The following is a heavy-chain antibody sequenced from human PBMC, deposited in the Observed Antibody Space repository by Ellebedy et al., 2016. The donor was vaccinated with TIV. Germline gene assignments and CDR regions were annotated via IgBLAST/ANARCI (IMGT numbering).Heavy chain of an antibody. CDR1: GFDFSGHI. J-gene: IGHJ4*02. CDR3: ARGSGFSAEDF. Sequence: GESLKISCEGSGFDFSGHIMHWVRQAPGKGLEWVSSISTFSSYKNYADSVKGRFTISRDNYQNTLFLQMNALRAEDTAVYYCARGSGFSAEDFWGQGTLVTVSS. V-gene: IGHV3-21*04. CDR2: ISTFSSYK. D-gene: IGHD3-3*01.